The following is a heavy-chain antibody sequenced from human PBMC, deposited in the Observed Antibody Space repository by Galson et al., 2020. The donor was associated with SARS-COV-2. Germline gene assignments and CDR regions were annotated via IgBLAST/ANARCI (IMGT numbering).Heavy chain of an antibody. Sequence: GGSLRLSCSASGFTFSPYAMHWVRRAPGQGLEYVSAISGNGGSTYYADSVKGRFTISRDNSKNTLYLQMSSLRGGDTAVYYCVKGRYNWNDPEFDYWGRGTLVTVSS. J-gene: IGHJ4*02. CDR1: GFTFSPYA. CDR2: ISGNGGST. D-gene: IGHD1-1*01. V-gene: IGHV3-64D*06. CDR3: VKGRYNWNDPEFDY.